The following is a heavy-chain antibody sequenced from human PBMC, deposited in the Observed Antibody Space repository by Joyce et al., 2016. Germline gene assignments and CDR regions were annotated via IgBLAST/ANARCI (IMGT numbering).Heavy chain of an antibody. Sequence: QVQLVQSGAEVKKPGSSVKVSCKASGGTFSRFTINWVRQAPGQGLEWMGGIIPIRGAANYAHKFQGRVTITADESSNTAYMEVTSRGSEDSAVYFCARDRDINVHGPPNYAYGMDVWGQGTAVLVSS. V-gene: IGHV1-69*16. CDR1: GGTFSRFT. CDR3: ARDRDINVHGPPNYAYGMDV. J-gene: IGHJ6*02. CDR2: IIPIRGAA. D-gene: IGHD5-24*01.